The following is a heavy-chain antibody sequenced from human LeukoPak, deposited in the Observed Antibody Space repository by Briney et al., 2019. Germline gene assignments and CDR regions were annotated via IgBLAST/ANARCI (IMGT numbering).Heavy chain of an antibody. Sequence: GGSLRLSCAASGFTFSSYSMNWVRQAPGKGLEWVSYISSFSGTIYYADSVKGRFTISRDNAKNSLYLQMNSLRAEDTAVYYCARDEGGFGYSYGYGAFDYWGQGTLVTVSS. CDR3: ARDEGGFGYSYGYGAFDY. J-gene: IGHJ4*02. CDR2: ISSFSGTI. D-gene: IGHD5-18*01. V-gene: IGHV3-48*01. CDR1: GFTFSSYS.